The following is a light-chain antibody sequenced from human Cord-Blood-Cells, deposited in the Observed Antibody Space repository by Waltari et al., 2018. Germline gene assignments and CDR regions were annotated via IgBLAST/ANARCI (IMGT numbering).Light chain of an antibody. Sequence: QSALTQPPSASGSPGQSVTISCTGTSSDVGGSNYAPWYHQHPGKAPKLMIYEVSKRPSGVPDRFSGSKSGNTASLTVSGLQAEDEADYYCSSYAGSNNYVFGTGTKVTVL. V-gene: IGLV2-8*01. CDR1: SSDVGGSNY. CDR3: SSYAGSNNYV. CDR2: EVS. J-gene: IGLJ1*01.